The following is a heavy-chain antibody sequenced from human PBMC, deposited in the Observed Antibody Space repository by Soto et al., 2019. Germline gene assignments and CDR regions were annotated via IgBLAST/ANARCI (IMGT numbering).Heavy chain of an antibody. D-gene: IGHD6-6*01. CDR3: ASGGSSLNFDS. J-gene: IGHJ4*02. Sequence: GGSLRLSCAASGFTFRSYWMQWVRQAAGKGLVWVSWINSDGSSTRYADSVKGRFTISRDNAKNTLYLQMNSLRAEDTAVYYCASGGSSLNFDSWGQGTLVTVSS. V-gene: IGHV3-74*01. CDR1: GFTFRSYW. CDR2: INSDGSST.